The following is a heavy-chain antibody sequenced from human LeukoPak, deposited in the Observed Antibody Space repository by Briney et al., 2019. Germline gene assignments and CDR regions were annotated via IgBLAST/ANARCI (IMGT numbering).Heavy chain of an antibody. CDR1: GFTLGTFW. V-gene: IGHV3-7*01. J-gene: IGHJ4*02. CDR2: INQDGSER. CDR3: ARPRWLQFGPHDS. Sequence: GGSLRLSCAASGFTLGTFWMTWVRQSPGKGLEWVANINQDGSERHYVDSVRGRFTISRDNAKNSLYLQMNSLRAEDTAVYYCARPRWLQFGPHDSWGQGTLVTVSS. D-gene: IGHD5-24*01.